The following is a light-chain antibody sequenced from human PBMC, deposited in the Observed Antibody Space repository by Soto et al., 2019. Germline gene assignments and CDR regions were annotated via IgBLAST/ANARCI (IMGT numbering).Light chain of an antibody. CDR2: DIS. V-gene: IGKV3-15*01. Sequence: EGVMTQSPAPPALSPGERAHPPCRASQTVSRNLAWYQQRPGQAPRLLIYDISNRAAGVPARFSGSGSETEFTLTIRSLQSEDFAVYFCQQYNNWPSFGQGTRLEIK. CDR1: QTVSRN. J-gene: IGKJ5*01. CDR3: QQYNNWPS.